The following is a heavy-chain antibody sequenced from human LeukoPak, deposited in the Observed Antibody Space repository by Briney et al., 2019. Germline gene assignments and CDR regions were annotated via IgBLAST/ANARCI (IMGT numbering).Heavy chain of an antibody. CDR1: GYTFTSYY. J-gene: IGHJ4*02. D-gene: IGHD2-2*01. CDR2: TNPSGGST. Sequence: ASVKVSCKASGYTFTSYYMHWVRQAPGQGLEWMGITNPSGGSTSYAQKFQGRVTMTRDTSTSTVYMELSSLRSEDTAVYYCARDQPAAAISDYWGQGTLVTVSS. CDR3: ARDQPAAAISDY. V-gene: IGHV1-46*01.